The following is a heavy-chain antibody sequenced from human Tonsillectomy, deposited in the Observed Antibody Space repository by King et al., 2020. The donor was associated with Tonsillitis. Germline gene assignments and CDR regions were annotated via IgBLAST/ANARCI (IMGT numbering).Heavy chain of an antibody. J-gene: IGHJ2*01. CDR2: IAYDASYE. D-gene: IGHD1-14*01. CDR3: AKDGIALWDWYFDL. CDR1: GFTFGNYG. V-gene: IGHV3-30*18. Sequence: QLVQSGGGVVQPGPSLRLSCAASGFTFGNYGMHWVRQAPGKGLEWVALIAYDASYENYADSVKGRFTISRDNSKNTLYLEMNSLRVEDTAVYYCAKDGIALWDWYFDLWGRGTLVTVSS.